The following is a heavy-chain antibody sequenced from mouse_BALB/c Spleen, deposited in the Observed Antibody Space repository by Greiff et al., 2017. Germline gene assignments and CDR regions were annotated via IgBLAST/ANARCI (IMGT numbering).Heavy chain of an antibody. CDR1: GYSFTDYI. D-gene: IGHD1-1*01. CDR2: INPYYGST. CDR3: ARGYGSSYYWYFDV. J-gene: IGHJ1*01. V-gene: IGHV1-39*01. Sequence: VQLQQTGPELVKPGASVKISCKASGYSFTDYIMLWVKQSHGKSLEWIGNINPYYGSTSYNLKFKGKATLTVDKSSSTAYMQLNSLTSEDSAVYYGARGYGSSYYWYFDVWGAGTTVTVSS.